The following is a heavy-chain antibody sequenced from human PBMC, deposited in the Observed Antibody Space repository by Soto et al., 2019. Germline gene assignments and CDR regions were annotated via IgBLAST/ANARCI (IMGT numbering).Heavy chain of an antibody. CDR1: GGSISSYY. CDR2: IYYSGST. CDR3: ARERAIDYYYGMDV. J-gene: IGHJ6*02. D-gene: IGHD2-2*02. Sequence: SETLSLTCTVSGGSISSYYWSWIRQPPGKGLEWIGYIYYSGSTNYNPSLKSRVTISVDTSKNQFSLKLSSVTAADTAVYYCARERAIDYYYGMDVWGQGIPGHRLL. V-gene: IGHV4-59*01.